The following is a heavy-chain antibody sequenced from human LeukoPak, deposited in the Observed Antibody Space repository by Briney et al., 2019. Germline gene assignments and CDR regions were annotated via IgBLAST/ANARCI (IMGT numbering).Heavy chain of an antibody. CDR1: GYTFTGCY. D-gene: IGHD5-18*01. Sequence: ASVKVSCKASGYTFTGCYMHWVRQAPGQGLEWMGRINPNSGGTNYAQKFQGRVTMTRDTSISTAYMELSRLRSDDTAVYYCAREGLQLWTYYFDYWGQGTLVTVPS. V-gene: IGHV1-2*06. J-gene: IGHJ4*02. CDR2: INPNSGGT. CDR3: AREGLQLWTYYFDY.